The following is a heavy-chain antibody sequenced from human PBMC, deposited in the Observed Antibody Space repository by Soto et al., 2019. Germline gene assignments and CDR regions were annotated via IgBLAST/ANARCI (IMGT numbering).Heavy chain of an antibody. Sequence: QVQLVESGGGVVQPGRSLTLSCVASGFTLSNYGMHWVRQAPGKGLEWVAVIWNDGTGTYSADSVKGRFSISRDNAKNELFLQLSSLRAEDTAVYYCARNGGSSVSSRWFDTWGQGTLVTVSS. J-gene: IGHJ5*02. D-gene: IGHD2-8*01. CDR2: IWNDGTGT. CDR1: GFTLSNYG. CDR3: ARNGGSSVSSRWFDT. V-gene: IGHV3-33*01.